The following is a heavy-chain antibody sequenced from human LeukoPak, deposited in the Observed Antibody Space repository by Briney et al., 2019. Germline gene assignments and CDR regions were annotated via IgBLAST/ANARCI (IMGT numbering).Heavy chain of an antibody. CDR1: GLTVSNNY. Sequence: GGSLRLSCAVSGLTVSNNYMSWVRQAPGKGLEWVSVIYSGGTTYYADSVKGRFTISRDNSKNTLYLHMNSLRAEDTAVYYCARDRAPPASWYFDYWGQGTLVTVSS. V-gene: IGHV3-66*01. CDR2: IYSGGTT. J-gene: IGHJ4*02. D-gene: IGHD2-2*01. CDR3: ARDRAPPASWYFDY.